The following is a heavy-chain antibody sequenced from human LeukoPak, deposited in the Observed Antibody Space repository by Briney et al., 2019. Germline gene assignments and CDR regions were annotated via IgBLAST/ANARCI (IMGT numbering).Heavy chain of an antibody. D-gene: IGHD6-6*01. CDR1: GFTFSSYA. V-gene: IGHV3-30-3*01. CDR2: ISYDGSNK. CDR3: ARDRVGSSSPIIDY. Sequence: GGSLRLSCAASGFTFSSYAMHWVRQAPGKGLEWVAVISYDGSNKYYADSVKGRFTISRDNSKNTLYLQMNSLRAEDTAVYYCARDRVGSSSPIIDYWGQGTLVTVSS. J-gene: IGHJ4*02.